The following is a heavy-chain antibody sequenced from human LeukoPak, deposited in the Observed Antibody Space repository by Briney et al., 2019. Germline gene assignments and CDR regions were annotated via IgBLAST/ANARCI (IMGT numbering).Heavy chain of an antibody. Sequence: ESGPTLVKPTQTLTLTCTFSGFSLSTGGVGVGWIRQPPGKAPEWLGLIYWDDDKRYSPSLQSRVTITKDTSKNQVVLTMTDLDPVDTATYYCAHYATGFIRVEREIWLDSWGQGILVTVSS. V-gene: IGHV2-5*02. CDR1: GFSLSTGGVG. CDR3: AHYATGFIRVEREIWLDS. CDR2: IYWDDDK. J-gene: IGHJ5*01. D-gene: IGHD3-10*01.